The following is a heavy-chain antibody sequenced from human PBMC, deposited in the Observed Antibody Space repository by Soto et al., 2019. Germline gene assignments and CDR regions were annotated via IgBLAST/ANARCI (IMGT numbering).Heavy chain of an antibody. Sequence: SLRLSCAASGFTFSSYGMHWVRQAPGKGLEWVAVISYNGSNKYYADSVKGRFTISRDNSKNTLYLQMNSLRAEDTAVYYCAKGAAAGLDYWGQGTLVTVSS. CDR1: GFTFSSYG. J-gene: IGHJ4*02. CDR3: AKGAAAGLDY. CDR2: ISYNGSNK. V-gene: IGHV3-30*18. D-gene: IGHD6-13*01.